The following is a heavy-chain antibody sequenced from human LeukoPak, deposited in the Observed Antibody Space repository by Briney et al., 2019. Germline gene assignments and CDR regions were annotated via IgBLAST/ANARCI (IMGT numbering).Heavy chain of an antibody. J-gene: IGHJ4*02. D-gene: IGHD3-22*01. V-gene: IGHV3-21*01. CDR2: ITASSTYI. CDR3: AREYYYDEDAGNY. Sequence: PGGSLRLSCAASGFSFSRSSMGWVRQAPGKGLEWVSSITASSTYIYYADSVKGRFTISRDNVEKSVSLQMNSLRAEDTAVYYCAREYYYDEDAGNYWGQGTLDTVSS. CDR1: GFSFSRSS.